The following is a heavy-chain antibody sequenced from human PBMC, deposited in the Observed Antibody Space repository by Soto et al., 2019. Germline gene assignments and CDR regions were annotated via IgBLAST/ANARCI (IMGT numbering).Heavy chain of an antibody. CDR2: INAGNGNT. J-gene: IGHJ4*02. CDR3: AEGIAAAPSSY. D-gene: IGHD6-13*01. V-gene: IGHV1-3*01. CDR1: GYSFASYA. Sequence: GASVKVSCKASGYSFASYAMHWVRQAPGQRLEWMGWINAGNGNTKYSQKFQGRVTITRDTSASTAYMELSSLRSEDTAVYYCAEGIAAAPSSYWGQGTLVTVSS.